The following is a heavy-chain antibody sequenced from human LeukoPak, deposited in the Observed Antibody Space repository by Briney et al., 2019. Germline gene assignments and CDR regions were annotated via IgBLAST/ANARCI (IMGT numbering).Heavy chain of an antibody. CDR1: GFTFSSYS. CDR3: ARCTTGKTFGSLREIKKSREIDY. Sequence: GGSLRLSCAASGFTFSSYSMNWVRQAPGKGLEWVSSISSSSSYIYYADSVKSRFTISRDNAKNSLFLQMNSLRGEDTAVYYCARCTTGKTFGSLREIKKSREIDYWGQGTLVTVSS. V-gene: IGHV3-21*01. J-gene: IGHJ4*02. D-gene: IGHD1-1*01. CDR2: ISSSSSYI.